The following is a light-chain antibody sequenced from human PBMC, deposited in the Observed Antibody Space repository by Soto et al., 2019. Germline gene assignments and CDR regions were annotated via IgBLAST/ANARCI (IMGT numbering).Light chain of an antibody. V-gene: IGKV3D-15*01. CDR3: QQYGSSPLLT. Sequence: EIVMTQSPATLSVSPGERATLSCRASQSVDSNLAWYQQKPGQAPRLLIFGASTRATGIPARFSGSGSGTDFTLTISSLQSEDFAMYYCQQYGSSPLLTFGGGTKVEI. CDR2: GAS. CDR1: QSVDSN. J-gene: IGKJ4*01.